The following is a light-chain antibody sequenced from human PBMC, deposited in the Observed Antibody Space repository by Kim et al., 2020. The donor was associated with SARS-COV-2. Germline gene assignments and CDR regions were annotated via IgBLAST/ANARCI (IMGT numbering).Light chain of an antibody. CDR3: QQYADSRK. V-gene: IGKV3-20*01. CDR1: QSVDSGR. J-gene: IGKJ1*01. CDR2: GAS. Sequence: SLSTGEGDTLSCRASQSVDSGRLVWYPQKPGQPHRLLLYGASTRATGITNRFSGSGSETDFTLNISRLEPEDFAVYYCQQYADSRKFGQGTKVDIK.